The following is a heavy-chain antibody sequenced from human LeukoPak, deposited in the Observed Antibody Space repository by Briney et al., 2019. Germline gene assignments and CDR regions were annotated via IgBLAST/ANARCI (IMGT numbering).Heavy chain of an antibody. J-gene: IGHJ4*02. Sequence: PGGSLRLSCTASGSSFSNYWMSWVRQAPGKGLEWVASIKQDESEKYYVDSVKGRFTTSRDNAKSSLYLQMNALRGEDTAVYYCARLVGDVTTWDCWGQGTLVTVSS. V-gene: IGHV3-7*03. CDR2: IKQDESEK. D-gene: IGHD1-26*01. CDR1: GSSFSNYW. CDR3: ARLVGDVTTWDC.